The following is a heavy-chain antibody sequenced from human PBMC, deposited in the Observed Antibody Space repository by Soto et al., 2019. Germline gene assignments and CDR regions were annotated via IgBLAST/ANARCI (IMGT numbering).Heavy chain of an antibody. CDR2: ISYDGSNK. CDR3: ARAIAVAGTGYYYGMDV. CDR1: GFTFSSYA. D-gene: IGHD6-19*01. V-gene: IGHV3-30-3*01. J-gene: IGHJ6*02. Sequence: QVQLVESGGGVVQPGRSLRLSCAASGFTFSSYALHWVRQAPGKGLEWVAVISYDGSNKYYADSVKGRFTISRDNSKNTLDLQMNSLRAEDTAGYYCARAIAVAGTGYYYGMDVGGQGTTVTVAS.